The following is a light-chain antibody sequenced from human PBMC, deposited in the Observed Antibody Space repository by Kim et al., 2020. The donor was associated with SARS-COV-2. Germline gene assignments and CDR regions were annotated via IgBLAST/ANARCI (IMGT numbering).Light chain of an antibody. CDR1: SSDVGAYNH. CDR3: ASYTTSATWV. CDR2: DVT. J-gene: IGLJ3*02. Sequence: GQAITISCTGASSDVGAYNHVSWYQRYAGKAPKIMTYDVTKRPSGVAERFSGSKSGITASLTISGLQTEDEDDYYCASYTTSATWVFGGGTQLTVL. V-gene: IGLV2-14*04.